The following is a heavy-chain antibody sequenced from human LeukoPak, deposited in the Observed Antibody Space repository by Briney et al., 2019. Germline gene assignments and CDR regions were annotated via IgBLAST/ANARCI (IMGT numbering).Heavy chain of an antibody. D-gene: IGHD3-22*01. J-gene: IGHJ4*02. CDR3: ARAYDSSGN. V-gene: IGHV3-21*01. CDR1: GFTLSGHS. Sequence: GGSLRLSCVVSGFTLSGHSINWVRQAPGKGLEWVSSISSSSSYIYYTDSVKGRFTISRDNAKNSLFLQMNSLSAEDTAVYYCARAYDSSGNWGQGTLVTVSS. CDR2: ISSSSSYI.